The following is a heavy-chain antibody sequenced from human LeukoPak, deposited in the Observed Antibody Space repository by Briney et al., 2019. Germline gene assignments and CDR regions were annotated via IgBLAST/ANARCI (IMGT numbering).Heavy chain of an antibody. CDR2: INFNSGGK. V-gene: IGHV1-2*02. CDR3: ARQIVSGSMGCDF. J-gene: IGHJ4*02. Sequence: SVKVSCKASAYTFSGYFILWVRPAPGQGLEWMGWINFNSGGKIFAEKFQDRVTMARDTSISTAYMELSRLRSDDTAVYYCARQIVSGSMGCDFWGQGTLVTVSS. CDR1: AYTFSGYF. D-gene: IGHD2-21*01.